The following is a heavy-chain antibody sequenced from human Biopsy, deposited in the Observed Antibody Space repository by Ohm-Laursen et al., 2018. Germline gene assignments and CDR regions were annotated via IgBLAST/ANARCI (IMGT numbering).Heavy chain of an antibody. CDR3: ARRGSGGRSFDH. V-gene: IGHV4-59*08. CDR1: GGSISSFY. J-gene: IGHJ4*02. Sequence: GTLSLTCTVSGGSISSFYWTWIRQPPGKGPEWIGDISDSGSTNYKPSLKSRVIISVDTSKNQFSLNPSSVTAADTAVYYCARRGSGGRSFDHWGQGTLVTVSS. CDR2: ISDSGST. D-gene: IGHD2-15*01.